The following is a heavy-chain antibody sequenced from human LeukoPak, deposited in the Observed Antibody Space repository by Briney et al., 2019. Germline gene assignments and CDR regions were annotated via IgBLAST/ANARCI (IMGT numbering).Heavy chain of an antibody. J-gene: IGHJ5*02. V-gene: IGHV3-23*01. CDR1: GFTFSSYA. CDR2: ISGSGGST. Sequence: GGSLRLSCAASGFTFSSYAMSWVRQAPGKGLEWVSAISGSGGSTYYADSVKGRFTISRDNSKNTLYLQMNSLRAGDTAVYYCAKDFNACSGGSCYSGTHNWFDPWGQGTLVTVSS. CDR3: AKDFNACSGGSCYSGTHNWFDP. D-gene: IGHD2-15*01.